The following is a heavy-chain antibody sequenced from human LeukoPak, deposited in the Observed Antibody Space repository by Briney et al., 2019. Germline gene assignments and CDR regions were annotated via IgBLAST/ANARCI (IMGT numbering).Heavy chain of an antibody. Sequence: SETLSLTCTVSGGSISSGGYYWSWIRQHPGKGLEWIGYIYYSGSTYYNPSLKSRDTISVDTSKNQFSLKLSSVTAADTAVYYCARAVARGPFDYWGQGTLVTVSS. D-gene: IGHD6-6*01. J-gene: IGHJ4*02. V-gene: IGHV4-31*03. CDR3: ARAVARGPFDY. CDR1: GGSISSGGYY. CDR2: IYYSGST.